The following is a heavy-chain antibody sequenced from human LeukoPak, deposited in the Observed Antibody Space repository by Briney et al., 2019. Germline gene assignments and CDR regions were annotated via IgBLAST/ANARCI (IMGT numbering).Heavy chain of an antibody. D-gene: IGHD2-2*03. CDR2: IYYSGST. V-gene: IGHV4-39*07. CDR1: GGSISSSSYY. J-gene: IGHJ5*02. Sequence: PSETLSLTCTVSGGSISSSSYYWGWIRQPPGKGLEWIGSIYYSGSTYYNPSLKSRVTISVDTSKNQFSLKLSSVTAADTAVYYCARMDFNSFDPWGQGTLVTVSS. CDR3: ARMDFNSFDP.